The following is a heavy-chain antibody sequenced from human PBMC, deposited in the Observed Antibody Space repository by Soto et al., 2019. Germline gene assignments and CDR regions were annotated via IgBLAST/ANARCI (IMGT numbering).Heavy chain of an antibody. CDR3: AKEGPEGNWFDP. CDR1: GFTFSNYW. CDR2: INSSGSRT. V-gene: IGHV3-74*03. Sequence: PGGSLRLSCAASGFTFSNYWMHWVRQVPGKGLVWVAGINSSGSRTTYADSVKGRFTISRDNSKNTLYLQMNSLRAEDTAVYYCAKEGPEGNWFDPWGQGTLVTVSS. J-gene: IGHJ5*02.